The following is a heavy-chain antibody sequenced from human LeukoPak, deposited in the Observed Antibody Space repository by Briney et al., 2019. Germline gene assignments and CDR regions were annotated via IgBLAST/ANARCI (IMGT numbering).Heavy chain of an antibody. J-gene: IGHJ3*02. CDR1: GGSFSDYF. Sequence: PSETLSLTCSVYGGSFSDYFWRWIRQSPGKGLEWIGEIDDGGNTNYNPSLMSRVIVSMEKSKKQFSLVMRSVAAADTAVYYCARFSRITWGDWGDAFDIWGQGTTVIVSS. CDR3: ARFSRITWGDWGDAFDI. D-gene: IGHD2-21*02. V-gene: IGHV4-34*01. CDR2: IDDGGNT.